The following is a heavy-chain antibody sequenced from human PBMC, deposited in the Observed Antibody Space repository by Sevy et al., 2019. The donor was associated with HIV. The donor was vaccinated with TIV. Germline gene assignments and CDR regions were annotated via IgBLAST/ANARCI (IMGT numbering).Heavy chain of an antibody. CDR1: GFTFSSYG. D-gene: IGHD3-9*01. J-gene: IGHJ4*02. CDR3: ARDHYDFLTGYYRFDY. V-gene: IGHV3-33*01. CDR2: ISYDGNNK. Sequence: GGSLRLSCAASGFTFSSYGIHWVRQAPGKGLEWVAVISYDGNNKYYADSVKGRFTISRDNSKNTLYLQMNSLRAEDTAVYYCARDHYDFLTGYYRFDYWGQGTRVTVSS.